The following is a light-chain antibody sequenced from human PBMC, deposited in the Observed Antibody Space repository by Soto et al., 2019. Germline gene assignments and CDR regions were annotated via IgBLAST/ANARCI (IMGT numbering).Light chain of an antibody. CDR1: QSVSSSY. CDR3: QQRINWPLT. CDR2: GAS. Sequence: EIVLTQSPGTLSLSPGERATLSCRASQSVSSSYLAWYQQKPGQAPRLLIYGASSRATGIPDRFSGSGSGTDFTFTISSLEPEDSGVYYCQQRINWPLTFGGGTKVDIK. V-gene: IGKV3D-20*02. J-gene: IGKJ4*01.